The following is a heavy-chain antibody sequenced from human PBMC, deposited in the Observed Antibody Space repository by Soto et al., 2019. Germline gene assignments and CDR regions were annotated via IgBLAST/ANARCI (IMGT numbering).Heavy chain of an antibody. D-gene: IGHD5-18*01. CDR2: IYSGGST. CDR3: AKENGGGIGMVTSYFDD. J-gene: IGHJ4*02. Sequence: GGSLRLSCAASGFTVSSNYMSWVRQAPGKGLEWVSVIYSGGSTYYADSVKGRFIISRDDSKNTLPLQMNSLRADDTAVYYCAKENGGGIGMVTSYFDDWGQGALVTVSS. V-gene: IGHV3-53*01. CDR1: GFTVSSNY.